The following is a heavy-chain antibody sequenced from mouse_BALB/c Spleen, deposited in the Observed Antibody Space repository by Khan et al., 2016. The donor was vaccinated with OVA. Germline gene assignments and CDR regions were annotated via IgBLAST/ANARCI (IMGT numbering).Heavy chain of an antibody. CDR1: GISITSGNYR. V-gene: IGHV3-5*02. CDR3: ARYYGSLYWYVDV. D-gene: IGHD1-1*01. Sequence: EVQLQESGPGLVKPSQTVSLTCTVTGISITSGNYRWSWIRQFPGNKLEWIGNIYYSGTVTYNPSLTSRTTITRDTSKNQFFLEMNSLTAEDTATYYCARYYGSLYWYVDVWGAGTTVTVSS. J-gene: IGHJ1*01. CDR2: IYYSGTV.